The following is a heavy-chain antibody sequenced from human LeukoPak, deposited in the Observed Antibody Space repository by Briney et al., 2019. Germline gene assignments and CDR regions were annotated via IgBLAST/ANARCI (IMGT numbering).Heavy chain of an antibody. V-gene: IGHV3-30*02. CDR1: GFTFSSYS. Sequence: GGSLRLSCAASGFTFSSYSMNWVRQAPGKGLEWVAFIRYDGSNKYYADSVKGRFTISRDNSKNTLYLHMNSLRAEDTAVYYCARESESYDSSSSTFYYWGQGTLVTVSS. CDR3: ARESESYDSSSSTFYY. D-gene: IGHD3-22*01. CDR2: IRYDGSNK. J-gene: IGHJ4*02.